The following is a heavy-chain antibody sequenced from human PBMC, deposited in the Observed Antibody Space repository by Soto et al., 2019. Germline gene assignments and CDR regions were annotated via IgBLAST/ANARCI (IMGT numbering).Heavy chain of an antibody. V-gene: IGHV3-21*06. CDR3: ARESEDLTSNFDY. J-gene: IGHJ4*02. CDR2: ISSTTNYI. CDR1: GFTFTRFS. Sequence: GGPLRLCCAASGFTFTRFSMNWVRQAPGKGLEWVSSISSTTNYIYYGDSMKGRFTISRDNAKNSLYLEMNSLRAEDTAVYYCARESEDLTSNFDYWGQGTLVTVSS.